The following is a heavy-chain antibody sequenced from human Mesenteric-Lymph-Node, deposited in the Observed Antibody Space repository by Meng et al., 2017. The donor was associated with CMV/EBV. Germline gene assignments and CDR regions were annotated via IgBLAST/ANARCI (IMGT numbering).Heavy chain of an antibody. Sequence: GESLKISCEASGFIFSAYWMTWVRQLPGKGLECVAHINEDGSAKNYVDSVKGRFTVSRDNAQNSLYLQMNSLRAEDTALYYCTRDPFFGAYDIWGQGTMVTVS. CDR1: GFIFSAYW. J-gene: IGHJ3*02. V-gene: IGHV3-7*01. CDR3: TRDPFFGAYDI. D-gene: IGHD3-3*01. CDR2: INEDGSAK.